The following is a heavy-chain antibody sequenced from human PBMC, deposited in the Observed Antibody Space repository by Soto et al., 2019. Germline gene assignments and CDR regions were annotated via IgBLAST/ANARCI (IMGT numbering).Heavy chain of an antibody. CDR1: GCTFTKYV. CDR2: INPINGNT. V-gene: IGHV1-3*01. J-gene: IGHJ6*02. CDR3: ATTTDKLITIYYCIDA. Sequence: SVKVSCKASGCTFTKYVIHWVRQAPVQGLEWMGWINPINGNTKYSQKFQVRAIMTRDTSARTAYMELSSLRSEDTAVYYCATTTDKLITIYYCIDAWGQGTTVTVSS. D-gene: IGHD1-1*01.